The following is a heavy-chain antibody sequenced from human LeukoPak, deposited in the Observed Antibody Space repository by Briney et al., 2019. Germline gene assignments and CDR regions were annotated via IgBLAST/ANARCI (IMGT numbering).Heavy chain of an antibody. CDR1: GGSISSGSYY. CDR2: IYTSGST. CDR3: AREWLRPNYYMDV. D-gene: IGHD5-12*01. J-gene: IGHJ6*03. V-gene: IGHV4-61*02. Sequence: PSETLSLTCTVSGGSISSGSYYWSWIRQPAGKGLEWIGRIYTSGSTNYNPSLKSRVTISVDTSKNQFSLKLSSVTAADTAVYYCAREWLRPNYYMDVWGKGTTVTISS.